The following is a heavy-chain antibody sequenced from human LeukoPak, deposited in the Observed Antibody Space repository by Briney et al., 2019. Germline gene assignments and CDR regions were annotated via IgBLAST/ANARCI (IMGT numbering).Heavy chain of an antibody. CDR2: INPSGGST. J-gene: IGHJ6*03. V-gene: IGHV1-46*01. Sequence: ASVKVSCKASGYTFTSYYMHWVRQAPGQGLEWMEIINPSGGSTSYAQKFQGRVTMTRDMSTGTVYMELSSLRSEDTAVYYCARGLGGVVAALYYYMDVWGKGTTVTVSS. D-gene: IGHD2-15*01. CDR1: GYTFTSYY. CDR3: ARGLGGVVAALYYYMDV.